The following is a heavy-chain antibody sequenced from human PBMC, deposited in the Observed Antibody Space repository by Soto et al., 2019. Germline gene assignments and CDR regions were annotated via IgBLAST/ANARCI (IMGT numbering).Heavy chain of an antibody. J-gene: IGHJ3*02. D-gene: IGHD2-2*02. CDR1: GYTFTSYG. V-gene: IGHV1-18*01. Sequence: QVQLVQSGAEVKKPGASVKVSCKASGYTFTSYGITWVRQAPGQGLEWMGWISAYNGNTNYAQKLQGRVTMTTDTSTSTAYMELRGLRSDDTAVYYCARVLACTSCYKGAFDIWGQGTMVTVSS. CDR2: ISAYNGNT. CDR3: ARVLACTSCYKGAFDI.